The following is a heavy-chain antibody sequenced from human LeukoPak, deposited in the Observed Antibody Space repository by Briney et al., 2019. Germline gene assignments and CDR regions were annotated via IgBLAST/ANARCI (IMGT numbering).Heavy chain of an antibody. V-gene: IGHV1-2*02. J-gene: IGHJ4*02. CDR1: GYTFTGYY. CDR2: INPNSGGT. CDR3: ARDVSSYYFDY. Sequence: ASVKVSRKASGYTFTGYYMHWGRQAPGQGLEWMGWINPNSGGTNYAQRFQGRVTMTRDTSISTAYMEMSRLRSDDTAVDYCARDVSSYYFDYWGQGTLVTVSS. D-gene: IGHD6-6*01.